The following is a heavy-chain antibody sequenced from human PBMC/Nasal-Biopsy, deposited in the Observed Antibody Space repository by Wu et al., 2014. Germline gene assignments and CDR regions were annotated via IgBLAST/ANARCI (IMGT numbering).Heavy chain of an antibody. V-gene: IGHV4-31*03. CDR3: VRVSGDPSGHFDN. D-gene: IGHD2-21*01. Sequence: TLSLTCTVSGGSISNAGYYWSWIRQRPGEGLEWIGHIYYSGSTDYNPSLKSRVTISIDTSKNHFSLKLSSVTAADTAVYYCVRVSGDPSGHFDNWGQGTLVTVSS. J-gene: IGHJ4*02. CDR1: GGSISNAGYY. CDR2: IYYSGST.